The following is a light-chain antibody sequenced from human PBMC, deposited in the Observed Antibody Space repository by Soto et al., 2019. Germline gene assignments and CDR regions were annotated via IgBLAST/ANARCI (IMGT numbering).Light chain of an antibody. CDR2: EVR. Sequence: QSALTQPASVSGAPGQSITISCAGTRRDVGAYNLFSCYQQHPGSAHLLIIYEVRNRPSVISFRFSGSKSGNTASLTISGLQAEDEADYYCSSYTSQSSHIFGGGTKLTVL. CDR3: SSYTSQSSHI. V-gene: IGLV2-14*01. CDR1: RRDVGAYNL. J-gene: IGLJ2*01.